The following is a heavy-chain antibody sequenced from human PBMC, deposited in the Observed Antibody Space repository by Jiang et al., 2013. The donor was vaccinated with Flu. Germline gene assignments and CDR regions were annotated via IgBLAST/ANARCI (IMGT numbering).Heavy chain of an antibody. CDR2: IDWDDDK. Sequence: KPTQTLTLTCTFSGFSLNTSGMCVTWIRQPPGKALEWLARIDWDDDKYYSASLKTRLTISKDTSKNQVVLIMTNMDPVDTATYYCARTKHFYDLLTGYYRSGYHDYWGQGTLVTVSS. V-gene: IGHV2-70*11. J-gene: IGHJ4*02. D-gene: IGHD3-9*01. CDR3: ARTKHFYDLLTGYYRSGYHDY. CDR1: GFSLNTSGMC.